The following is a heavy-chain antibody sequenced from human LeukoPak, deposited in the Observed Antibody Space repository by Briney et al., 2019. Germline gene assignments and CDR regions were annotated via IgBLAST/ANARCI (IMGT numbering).Heavy chain of an antibody. V-gene: IGHV4-30-4*01. J-gene: IGHJ4*02. CDR2: FHHGGSP. Sequence: SQTLSLTCAVSGGSINNGDYIWTWIRQPPGKGLEWIGRFHHGGSPSYNPSLQGRVTISADTSKNQFSLNLRSVTDADTAVYYCARGLPTDKIDYWGQGTLVTVSS. CDR3: ARGLPTDKIDY. D-gene: IGHD4-17*01. CDR1: GGSINNGDYI.